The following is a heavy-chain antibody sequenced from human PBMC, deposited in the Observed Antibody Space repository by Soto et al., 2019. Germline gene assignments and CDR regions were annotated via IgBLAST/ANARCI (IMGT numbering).Heavy chain of an antibody. J-gene: IGHJ6*02. CDR1: GFTVSSNY. CDR3: ARGRLNWNYGPTNLRGYYYYYGMDV. D-gene: IGHD1-7*01. CDR2: IQSGGST. Sequence: PGGSLRLSCAASGFTVSSNYMSWVRQAPGKGLEWVSLIQSGGSTYYAGSVKGRFTIPRDNSKNTLFLQMNSLRAEDTAVYYCARGRLNWNYGPTNLRGYYYYYGMDVWGQGTTVTVSS. V-gene: IGHV3-66*01.